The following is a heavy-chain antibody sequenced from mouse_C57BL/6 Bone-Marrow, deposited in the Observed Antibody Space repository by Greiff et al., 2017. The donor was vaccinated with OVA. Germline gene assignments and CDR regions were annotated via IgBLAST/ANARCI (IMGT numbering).Heavy chain of an antibody. Sequence: QVLLQQSGAELVRPGASVTLSCKASGYTFTDYEMHWVKQTPVHGLEWIGAIDPDTGGTAYNQKFKGKAILTADKSSSTAYMELRSLTSEDSADYNCTRGYSNYYAMDYWGQGTSVTVSS. D-gene: IGHD2-5*01. V-gene: IGHV1-15*01. CDR1: GYTFTDYE. CDR3: TRGYSNYYAMDY. J-gene: IGHJ4*01. CDR2: IDPDTGGT.